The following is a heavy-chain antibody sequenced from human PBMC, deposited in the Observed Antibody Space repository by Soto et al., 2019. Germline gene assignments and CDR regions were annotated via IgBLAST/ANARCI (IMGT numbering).Heavy chain of an antibody. CDR1: AFTFSSYG. V-gene: IGHV3-30*02. Sequence: PGGSLRLPCVTSAFTFSSYGMHWVRQAPGKGLEWLAIIRYDGSNKYYGDSVKGRFTISRDNSNNTLYLEMNNLRAEDTAVYYCARDRTFYGSGSKGMDFWGQGTTVTVSS. CDR3: ARDRTFYGSGSKGMDF. J-gene: IGHJ6*02. D-gene: IGHD3-10*01. CDR2: IRYDGSNK.